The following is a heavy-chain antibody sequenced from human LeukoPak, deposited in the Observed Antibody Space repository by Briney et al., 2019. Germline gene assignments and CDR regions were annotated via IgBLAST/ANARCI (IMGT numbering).Heavy chain of an antibody. CDR2: ITPIFGEA. CDR1: GGTFSSYP. J-gene: IGHJ4*02. D-gene: IGHD3-9*01. Sequence: SVKVSCKVSGGTFSSYPISWVRQAPGQGLEWMGEITPIFGEAQNAEKFQGRVTITADEPTSTVYMELTSLRFDDTAVYYCARSVLQSFEIDYWGQGTPVTVSS. CDR3: ARSVLQSFEIDY. V-gene: IGHV1-69*13.